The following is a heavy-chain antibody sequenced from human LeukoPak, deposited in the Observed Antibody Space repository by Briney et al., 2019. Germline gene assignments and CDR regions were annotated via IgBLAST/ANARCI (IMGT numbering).Heavy chain of an antibody. CDR3: ASASNYGDYVDY. V-gene: IGHV3-23*01. CDR2: ISGSGGST. J-gene: IGHJ4*02. D-gene: IGHD4-17*01. CDR1: GFTFSSYA. Sequence: GGSLRLSCAASGFTFSSYAMGWVRQAPGKGLEWVSAISGSGGSTYYADSVKGRFTISRDNAKNSLYLQMNSLRAEDTAVYYCASASNYGDYVDYWGQGTLVTVSS.